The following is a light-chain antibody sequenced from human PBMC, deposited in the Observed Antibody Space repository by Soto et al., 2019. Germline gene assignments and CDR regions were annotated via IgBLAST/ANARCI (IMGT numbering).Light chain of an antibody. J-gene: IGKJ5*01. CDR1: QSLSSN. Sequence: ELVLTQSPATLSVSPGARATLSCRASQSLSSNLAWYQQRPGQAPRLLIYGASTRATGIPARFSGIGSGTEFTLTISSLQSEDFAVYYGQQYKNWPPITFGQGTRREIK. CDR3: QQYKNWPPIT. CDR2: GAS. V-gene: IGKV3-15*01.